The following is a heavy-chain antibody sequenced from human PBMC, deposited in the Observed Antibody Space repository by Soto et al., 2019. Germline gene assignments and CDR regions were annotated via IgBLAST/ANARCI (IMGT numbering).Heavy chain of an antibody. Sequence: GGSLRLSCTASGFTFSTFWMHRVRQVPGKGLVWVSRLDSDGSRTTYADSVKGRFTISRDNSKNTLYLQWSSLKASDTAMYYCAIRRRTDHSGYGPLMYYYYGVDVWGQGTTVTVSS. CDR3: AIRRRTDHSGYGPLMYYYYGVDV. CDR2: LDSDGSRT. D-gene: IGHD5-12*01. V-gene: IGHV3-74*01. CDR1: GFTFSTFW. J-gene: IGHJ6*02.